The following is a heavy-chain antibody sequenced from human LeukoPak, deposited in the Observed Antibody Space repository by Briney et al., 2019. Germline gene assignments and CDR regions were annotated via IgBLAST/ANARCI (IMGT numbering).Heavy chain of an antibody. CDR2: IYYSGST. D-gene: IGHD3-10*01. V-gene: IGHV4-31*03. Sequence: SETLSLTCTVSGGSISSGGYYWSWIRQHPGKGLEWIGYIYYSGSTYYNPSLKSRVTISVDTSKNQFSLKLSSVTAADTAVYYCARDAPPYYGSGKGAFDIWGQGTMVTVSS. CDR3: ARDAPPYYGSGKGAFDI. J-gene: IGHJ3*02. CDR1: GGSISSGGYY.